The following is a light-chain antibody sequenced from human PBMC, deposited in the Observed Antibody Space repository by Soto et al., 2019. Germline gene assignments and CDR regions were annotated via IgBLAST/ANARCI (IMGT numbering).Light chain of an antibody. CDR2: DET. J-gene: IGKJ4*01. CDR1: QTVITY. V-gene: IGKV3-11*01. CDR3: QKYGDSLLT. Sequence: EIVLTQSPATLSLSPGDRATLSCRASQTVITYLAWYQQKPGQAPRILIFDETKRVTGIPDRFSGSGSGTDFTLTISRLEPEDFAVYYCQKYGDSLLTFGGGTKVDIK.